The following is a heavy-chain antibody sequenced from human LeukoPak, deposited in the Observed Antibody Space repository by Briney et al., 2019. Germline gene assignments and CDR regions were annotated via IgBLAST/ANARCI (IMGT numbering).Heavy chain of an antibody. D-gene: IGHD3-22*01. CDR3: ARPEYYYDSSGYPFYY. J-gene: IGHJ4*02. V-gene: IGHV7-4-1*02. Sequence: ASVKVSCKASGYTFTSYAMNWVRQAPGQGLEWMGWINTNTGNPTYAQGFTGRFVFSLDTSVSTAYLQISSLKAEDTAVYYCARPEYYYDSSGYPFYYWGQGTLVTVSS. CDR1: GYTFTSYA. CDR2: INTNTGNP.